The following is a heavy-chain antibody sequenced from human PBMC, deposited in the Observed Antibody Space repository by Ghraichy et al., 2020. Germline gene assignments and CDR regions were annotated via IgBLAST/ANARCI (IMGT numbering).Heavy chain of an antibody. CDR1: GGYISSSNW. D-gene: IGHD3-3*01. CDR2: IYHSGST. Sequence: ETLSLTCTVSGGYISSSNWWSWVRQPPGKGLEWIGEIYHSGSTNYNPSLKSRVTISVDKSKNQFSLKLSSVTAADTAVYYCARKYDFWSGPFDYWGQGTLVTVSS. CDR3: ARKYDFWSGPFDY. J-gene: IGHJ4*02. V-gene: IGHV4-4*02.